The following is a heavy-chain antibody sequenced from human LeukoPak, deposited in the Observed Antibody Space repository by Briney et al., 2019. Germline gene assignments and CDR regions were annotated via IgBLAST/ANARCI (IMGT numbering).Heavy chain of an antibody. CDR2: IRYDGSKK. D-gene: IGHD3-10*01. CDR3: AKDYNRAYYYGSGFDY. V-gene: IGHV3-30*02. J-gene: IGHJ4*02. Sequence: GGSLRLSCAASGFTFDDYAMHWVRQAPGKGLEWVAFIRYDGSKKYSADSVKGRLTISRDNSKNTLYLQMNSLRAEDTAVYYCAKDYNRAYYYGSGFDYWGQGTLVTVSS. CDR1: GFTFDDYA.